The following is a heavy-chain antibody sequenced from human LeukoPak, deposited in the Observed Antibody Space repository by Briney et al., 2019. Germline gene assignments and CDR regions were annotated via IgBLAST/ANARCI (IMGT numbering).Heavy chain of an antibody. Sequence: PGGSLRLSCAASGFTFSSYGMHWVRQAPGKGLEWVAVIWYDGSNKYYADSVKGRFTISRDNSKNTLYLQMNSLRAEDTAVYYCARGVRCSSTSCYLDYHWGQGTLVTVSS. CDR2: IWYDGSNK. J-gene: IGHJ5*02. V-gene: IGHV3-33*01. D-gene: IGHD2-2*01. CDR1: GFTFSSYG. CDR3: ARGVRCSSTSCYLDYH.